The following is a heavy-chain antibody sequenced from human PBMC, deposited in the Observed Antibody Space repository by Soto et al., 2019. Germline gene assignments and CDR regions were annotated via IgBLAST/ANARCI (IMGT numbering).Heavy chain of an antibody. CDR2: INPSGGST. D-gene: IGHD2-21*02. V-gene: IGHV1-46*04. J-gene: IGHJ4*02. CDR1: GYTFTSYY. Sequence: QVQLVQSGAEVKKPGASVKVSCKASGYTFTSYYMHWVRQAPGQGLEWMGIINPSGGSTSYAQKLQGRVTMTRDTSTSTVYMELSSLRSEDTAVYYCAASYCGGDCYSGFDYWGQGTLVTVSS. CDR3: AASYCGGDCYSGFDY.